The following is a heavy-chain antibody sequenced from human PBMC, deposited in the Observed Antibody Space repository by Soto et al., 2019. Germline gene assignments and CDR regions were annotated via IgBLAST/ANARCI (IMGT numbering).Heavy chain of an antibody. Sequence: QVQLQESGPGLVKPSQTLSLTCTVSGGSISSGDYYWSWIRQPPGKGLEWIGYIYYSGSTYYIPSLKSRVTISVDTSNNQFSLKLRSVTAADTAVYYCARATTMIVHAFDIWGQGTMVTVSS. V-gene: IGHV4-30-4*01. D-gene: IGHD3-22*01. CDR2: IYYSGST. CDR1: GGSISSGDYY. J-gene: IGHJ3*02. CDR3: ARATTMIVHAFDI.